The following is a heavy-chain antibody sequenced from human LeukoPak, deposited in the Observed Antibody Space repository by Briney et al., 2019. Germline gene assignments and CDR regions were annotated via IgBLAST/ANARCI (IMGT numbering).Heavy chain of an antibody. Sequence: GASVKVSCKASGYTFTSYGINWVRQAPGQGLEWMGWISTYNGHTNYAQKFQGRVTMTTDTSTSTASMELRSLRSDDTAVYYCARDSRYCGGDCFDPWGQGTLVTVSS. CDR3: ARDSRYCGGDCFDP. J-gene: IGHJ5*02. D-gene: IGHD2-21*01. CDR2: ISTYNGHT. CDR1: GYTFTSYG. V-gene: IGHV1-18*01.